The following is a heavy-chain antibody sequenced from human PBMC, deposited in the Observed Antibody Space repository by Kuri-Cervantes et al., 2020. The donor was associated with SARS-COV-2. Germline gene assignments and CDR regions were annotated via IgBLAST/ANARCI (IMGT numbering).Heavy chain of an antibody. V-gene: IGHV5-51*01. CDR2: IYPGDSDT. Sequence: ESLKISCKGSGYTFPTYWISWVRQMPGKGLEWMGVIYPGDSDTRYSPSFQGQVTLSSDRSISTAYLQWSSLKASDTAIYYCARHFRHKDWLIPEVSTYFDSWGQGTLVTVSS. CDR3: ARHFRHKDWLIPEVSTYFDS. CDR1: GYTFPTYW. J-gene: IGHJ4*02. D-gene: IGHD3-22*01.